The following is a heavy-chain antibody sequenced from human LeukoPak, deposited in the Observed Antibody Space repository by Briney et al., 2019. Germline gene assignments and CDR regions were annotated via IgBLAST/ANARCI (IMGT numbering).Heavy chain of an antibody. Sequence: ASVKVSCKVSGYTFTELSTHWVRQAPGKGLEWMGGFDPEDGEAIYAQKFQGRVTMTEDTSTDTAYMELSSLRSEDTAVYYCVYYDSSDYPFNWFDPWGQGTLVTVSS. J-gene: IGHJ5*02. CDR3: VYYDSSDYPFNWFDP. D-gene: IGHD3-22*01. CDR2: FDPEDGEA. CDR1: GYTFTELS. V-gene: IGHV1-24*01.